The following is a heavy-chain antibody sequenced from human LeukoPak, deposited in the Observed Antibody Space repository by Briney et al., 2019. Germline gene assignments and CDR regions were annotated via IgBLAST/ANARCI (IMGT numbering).Heavy chain of an antibody. J-gene: IGHJ5*02. V-gene: IGHV3-23*01. CDR1: GFTFSSYA. CDR3: ARDGNYFDTTPNWFDT. CDR2: ISGSGGST. D-gene: IGHD3-22*01. Sequence: QPGGSLRLSCAASGFTFSSYAMSWVRQAPGKGLEWVSAISGSGGSTYYADSVKGRCTISRDNSKNTLYLQMNRLRADDTAVYYCARDGNYFDTTPNWFDTWDQGTLVTVYS.